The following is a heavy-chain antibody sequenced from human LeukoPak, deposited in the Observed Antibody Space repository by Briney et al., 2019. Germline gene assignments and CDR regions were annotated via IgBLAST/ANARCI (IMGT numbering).Heavy chain of an antibody. CDR2: ISTDGGTT. V-gene: IGHV3-74*01. J-gene: IGHJ2*01. Sequence: GGSLRLSCAASGFTFSNYWMHWVRQAPGKGPVWVSRISTDGGTTDHAGSVKGRFTISRDNAKNTLYLQMNSLRAEDTAVYYCARAGGDYLDWYFDLWGRGTLVTVSS. CDR3: ARAGGDYLDWYFDL. D-gene: IGHD4-17*01. CDR1: GFTFSNYW.